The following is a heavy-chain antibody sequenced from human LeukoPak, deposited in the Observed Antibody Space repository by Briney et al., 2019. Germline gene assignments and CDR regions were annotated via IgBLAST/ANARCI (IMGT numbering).Heavy chain of an antibody. Sequence: GGSLRLSCAASGFTFSSYWTHWVGQAPGKGLVWVSRIKSDGSGTTYADSVKGRFTISRDNAKNTLYLQMNSLRAEDTAVYFCAREFRKPSAGDWGQGTLVTVSS. CDR3: AREFRKPSAGD. V-gene: IGHV3-74*01. CDR1: GFTFSSYW. CDR2: IKSDGSGT. D-gene: IGHD6-13*01. J-gene: IGHJ4*02.